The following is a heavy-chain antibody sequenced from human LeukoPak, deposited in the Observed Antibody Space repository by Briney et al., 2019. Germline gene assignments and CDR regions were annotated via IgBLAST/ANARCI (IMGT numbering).Heavy chain of an antibody. Sequence: PGGSLRLSCAASGFTFSSYAMGWVRQAPGKGLEWVSVISGSGVNTYYADSVKGRFTISRDNSKSTLYLQVNSLRVEDTAVYYCAKGKPVDYWGQGTLVTVSS. V-gene: IGHV3-23*01. CDR1: GFTFSSYA. CDR3: AKGKPVDY. CDR2: ISGSGVNT. J-gene: IGHJ4*02.